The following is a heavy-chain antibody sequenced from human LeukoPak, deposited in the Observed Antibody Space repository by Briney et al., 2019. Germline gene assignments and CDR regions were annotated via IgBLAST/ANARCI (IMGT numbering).Heavy chain of an antibody. J-gene: IGHJ5*02. CDR1: GFTFSSYG. CDR2: ISYDGSNK. D-gene: IGHD4-17*01. Sequence: GGSLRLSCAAPGFTFSSYGMHWVRQAPGKGLEWVAVISYDGSNKYYADSVKGRFTISRDNSKNTLYLQMNSLRAEDTAVYYCAKDHGSYGDYVQDGSAWGQGTLVTVSS. V-gene: IGHV3-30*18. CDR3: AKDHGSYGDYVQDGSA.